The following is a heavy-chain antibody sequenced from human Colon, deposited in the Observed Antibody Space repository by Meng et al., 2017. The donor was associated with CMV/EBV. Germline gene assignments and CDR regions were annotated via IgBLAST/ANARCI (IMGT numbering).Heavy chain of an antibody. CDR3: TRTFRYYFDY. CDR1: GFTFSRNW. CDR2: INPDGSEK. J-gene: IGHJ4*02. V-gene: IGHV3-7*01. D-gene: IGHD2/OR15-2a*01. Sequence: GESLKISCEVSGFTFSRNWFSWVRQAPEKGLEWVANINPDGSEKYYLDSVKGRFTIFRDNAKNSLYLQVNSLRVEDAAVYYCTRTFRYYFDYWGQGTLVTVSS.